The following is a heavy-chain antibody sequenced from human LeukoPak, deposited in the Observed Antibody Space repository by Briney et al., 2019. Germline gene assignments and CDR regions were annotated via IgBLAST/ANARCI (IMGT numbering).Heavy chain of an antibody. V-gene: IGHV1-18*01. J-gene: IGHJ4*02. CDR2: ISAYNGNT. Sequence: ASVKVSCKASGYTFTSYGISWVRQAPGQGLEWMGWISAYNGNTNYAQKLQGRVTMTTDTSTSTAYMELRSLRSDDTAVYYCARDRVPLEWLFLSIYFDYWGQGTLVTVSS. CDR3: ARDRVPLEWLFLSIYFDY. CDR1: GYTFTSYG. D-gene: IGHD3-3*01.